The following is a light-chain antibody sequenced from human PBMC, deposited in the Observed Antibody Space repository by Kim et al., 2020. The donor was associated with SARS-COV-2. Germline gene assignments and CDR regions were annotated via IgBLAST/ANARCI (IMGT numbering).Light chain of an antibody. CDR2: LAS. CDR1: QTISTW. CDR3: QHYIRFPYT. J-gene: IGKJ2*01. Sequence: DIQMTQSLSTLSASVGDRVTITCRASQTISTWLAWYQQKPGKAPKLLLYLASTLESGVPSRFSGSGSGTEFTLTIDSLQPDDFATYYCQHYIRFPYTFGQGTKLEI. V-gene: IGKV1-5*03.